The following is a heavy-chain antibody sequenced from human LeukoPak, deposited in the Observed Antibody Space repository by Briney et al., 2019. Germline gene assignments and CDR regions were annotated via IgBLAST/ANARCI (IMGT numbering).Heavy chain of an antibody. V-gene: IGHV3-73*01. D-gene: IGHD3-9*01. CDR1: GFTFSGSA. J-gene: IGHJ5*02. Sequence: GGSLRLSCAASGFTFSGSAMHWVRQASGKGLEWVGRIRSKANSYATAYAASVKGRFTISRDDSKNTAYLQMNSLKTEDTAVYYCTSRPERWDILTAGVRWFDPWGQGTLVTVSS. CDR2: IRSKANSYAT. CDR3: TSRPERWDILTAGVRWFDP.